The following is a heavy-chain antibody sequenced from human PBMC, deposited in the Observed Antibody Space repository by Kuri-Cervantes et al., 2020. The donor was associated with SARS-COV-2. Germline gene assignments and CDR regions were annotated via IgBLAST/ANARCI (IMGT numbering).Heavy chain of an antibody. CDR2: IYTSGST. CDR1: GGSISSYY. D-gene: IGHD3-10*01. V-gene: IGHV4-4*07. CDR3: AREAYGSGSYFAYYYYYYMDV. Sequence: GSLRLSCTVSGGSISSYYWSWIRQPAGKGLEWIGRIYTSGSTNYNPSLKSRVTMSVDTSKNQFSLKLSSVTAADTAVYYCAREAYGSGSYFAYYYYYYMDVWGKGTTVTVSS. J-gene: IGHJ6*03.